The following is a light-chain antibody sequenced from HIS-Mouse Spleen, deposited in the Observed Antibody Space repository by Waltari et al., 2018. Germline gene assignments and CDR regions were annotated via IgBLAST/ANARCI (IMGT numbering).Light chain of an antibody. CDR2: GAS. V-gene: IGKV3-15*01. CDR1: QRVSSN. CDR3: QQYNNWPPLLT. J-gene: IGKJ4*01. Sequence: IVMTPSPSTLSVSPGDSSNLSCRASQRVSSNLAWYQQKPGQAPRTLIYGASTRATGIPARFSGSGSGTEFTLTISSMQSEDFAVYYCQQYNNWPPLLTFGGGTKVEIK.